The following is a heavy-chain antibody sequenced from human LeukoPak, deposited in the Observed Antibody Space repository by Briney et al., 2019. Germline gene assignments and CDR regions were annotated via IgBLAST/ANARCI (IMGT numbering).Heavy chain of an antibody. CDR2: IYYSGST. J-gene: IGHJ4*02. D-gene: IGHD5-24*01. CDR3: ARVSHLKMATDY. CDR1: GGSIRSGDYY. Sequence: QTLSLTCTVSGGSIRSGDYYWSWIRHPPGKGLEWIGYIYYSGSTYYNPSLKSRVTISVDTSKNQFSLKLSSVTAADTAVYYCARVSHLKMATDYWGQGTLVTVSS. V-gene: IGHV4-30-4*01.